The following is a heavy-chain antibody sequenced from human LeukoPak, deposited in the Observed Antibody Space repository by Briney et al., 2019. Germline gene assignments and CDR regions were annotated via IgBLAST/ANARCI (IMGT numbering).Heavy chain of an antibody. CDR2: ISWNSGSI. J-gene: IGHJ3*02. CDR3: AKGKGYGDYHDAFDI. D-gene: IGHD4-17*01. CDR1: GFTFDDYA. Sequence: GGSLRLSCAASGFTFDDYAMHWVRQAPGKGLEWVSGISWNSGSIGYADSVKGRFTISRDNAKNSLYLQMNSLRAEDTALYYCAKGKGYGDYHDAFDIWGQGTMVTVSS. V-gene: IGHV3-9*01.